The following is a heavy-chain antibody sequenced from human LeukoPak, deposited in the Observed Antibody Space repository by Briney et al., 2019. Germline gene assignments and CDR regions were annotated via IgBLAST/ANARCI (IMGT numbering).Heavy chain of an antibody. J-gene: IGHJ4*02. V-gene: IGHV1-2*02. D-gene: IGHD3-10*01. CDR1: GYTFTGYY. CDR2: INPNSGGT. CDR3: ARDWLAVDYYGSESRYD. Sequence: GASVKVSCKASGYTFTGYYMHWVRQAPGQGLEWMGWINPNSGGTNYAQKFQGRVTMTRDTSISTAYMELSRLRSDDTAVYYCARDWLAVDYYGSESRYDWGQGTLVTVSS.